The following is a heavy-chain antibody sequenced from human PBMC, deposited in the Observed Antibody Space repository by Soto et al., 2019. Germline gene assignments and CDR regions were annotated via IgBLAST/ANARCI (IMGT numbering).Heavy chain of an antibody. CDR1: GGTFSSYA. V-gene: IGHV1-69*06. CDR3: ARGNPPIASGSLDY. Sequence: ASVKVSCKASGGTFSSYAISWVRQAPGQGLEWMGGIIPIFGTANYAQKFQGRVTITADKSTSTAYMELSSLRSEDTAVYYCARGNPPIASGSLDYWGQGTLVTVSS. D-gene: IGHD3-10*01. CDR2: IIPIFGTA. J-gene: IGHJ4*02.